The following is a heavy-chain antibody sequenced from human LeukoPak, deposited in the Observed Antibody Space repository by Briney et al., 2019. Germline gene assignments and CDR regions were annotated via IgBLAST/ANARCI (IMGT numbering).Heavy chain of an antibody. Sequence: GSSMKVSCKTSGDTFSNFVISWVRQAPGQGLEWMGWISAYNGNTNYAQKLQGRVTMTTDTSTSTAYMELRSLRSDDTAVYYCARERVGATWGFDPWGQGTLVTVSS. CDR3: ARERVGATWGFDP. D-gene: IGHD1-26*01. V-gene: IGHV1-18*01. CDR1: GDTFSNFV. J-gene: IGHJ5*02. CDR2: ISAYNGNT.